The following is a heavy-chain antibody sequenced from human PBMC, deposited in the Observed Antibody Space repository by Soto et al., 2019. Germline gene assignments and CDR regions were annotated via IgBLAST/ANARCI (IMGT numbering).Heavy chain of an antibody. D-gene: IGHD3-3*01. CDR2: ISGSGGST. Sequence: EVQLLESGGGLVQPGGSLRLSCAASGFTFSSYAMSWVRQAPGKGLEWVSAISGSGGSTYYADSVKGRFTITRDNSKNTMYLQMNSLRAEDTAVYYCAKLGYYFWSGYHFDYWGQGTLVTVSS. J-gene: IGHJ4*02. V-gene: IGHV3-23*01. CDR3: AKLGYYFWSGYHFDY. CDR1: GFTFSSYA.